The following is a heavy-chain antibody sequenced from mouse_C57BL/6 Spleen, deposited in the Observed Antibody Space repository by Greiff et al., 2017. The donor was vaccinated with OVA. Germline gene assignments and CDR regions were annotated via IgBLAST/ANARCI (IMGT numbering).Heavy chain of an antibody. CDR1: GFTFSSYA. CDR2: ISDGGSYT. Sequence: EVMLVESGGGLVKPGGSLKLSCAASGFTFSSYAMSWVRQTPEKRLEWVATISDGGSYTYYPDNVKGRFTISRDNAKNNLYLQMSHLKSEDTAMYYCARDGYGNYEYFDVWGTGTTVTVSS. V-gene: IGHV5-4*01. CDR3: ARDGYGNYEYFDV. D-gene: IGHD2-1*01. J-gene: IGHJ1*03.